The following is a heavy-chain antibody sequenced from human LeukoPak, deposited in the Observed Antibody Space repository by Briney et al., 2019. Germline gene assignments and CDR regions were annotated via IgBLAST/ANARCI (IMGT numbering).Heavy chain of an antibody. V-gene: IGHV4-34*01. CDR2: INHSGST. D-gene: IGHD5-18*01. CDR1: GGSFSGYY. Sequence: SETLSLTCAVYGGSFSGYYWSWIRQPPGKGLEWFGEINHSGSTNYNPSLKSRVTISVDTSKNQFSLKLSSVTAADTAVYYCARGVGRRVSYGPEYWGQGTLVTVSS. CDR3: ARGVGRRVSYGPEY. J-gene: IGHJ4*02.